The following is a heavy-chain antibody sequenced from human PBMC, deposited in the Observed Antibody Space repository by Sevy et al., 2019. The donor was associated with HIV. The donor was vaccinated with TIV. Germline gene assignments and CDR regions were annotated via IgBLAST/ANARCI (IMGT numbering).Heavy chain of an antibody. CDR2: IKNDGSST. V-gene: IGHV3-74*01. CDR3: AREGVDFWSGPVDFYYGMDV. CDR1: GFTFSRYL. Sequence: GGSLRLSCAASGFTFSRYLMHWVRQAPGKGLVWVSQIKNDGSSTTYADSVKGRFTISRDNAKNTLYLQMISLRAEDTAVYYCAREGVDFWSGPVDFYYGMDVWGQGATVTVSS. D-gene: IGHD3-3*01. J-gene: IGHJ6*02.